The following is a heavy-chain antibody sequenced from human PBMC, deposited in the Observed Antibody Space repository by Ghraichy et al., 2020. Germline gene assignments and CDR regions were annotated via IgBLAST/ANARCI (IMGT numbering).Heavy chain of an antibody. CDR1: GFTFSSYG. J-gene: IGHJ4*02. D-gene: IGHD3-22*01. V-gene: IGHV3-30*18. CDR2: ISYDGSNK. Sequence: GSLRLSCAASGFTFSSYGMHWVRQAPGKGLEWVAVISYDGSNKYYADSVKGRFTISRDNSKNTLYLQMNSLRAEDTAVYYCAKGRPSSGETLDYWGQGTLVTVSS. CDR3: AKGRPSSGETLDY.